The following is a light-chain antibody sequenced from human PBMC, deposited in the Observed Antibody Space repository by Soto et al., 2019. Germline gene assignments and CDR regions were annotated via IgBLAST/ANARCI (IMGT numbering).Light chain of an antibody. CDR2: DTS. CDR1: QSVASF. CDR3: QQRDNWPPLT. Sequence: PGERATLSCRASQSVASFLVWYQQKPGQAPRLLIYDTSNRATGIPARFSGSGSGTDFTLTISSLEPEDFAVYYCQQRDNWPPLTFGKGTRLEIK. J-gene: IGKJ5*01. V-gene: IGKV3-11*01.